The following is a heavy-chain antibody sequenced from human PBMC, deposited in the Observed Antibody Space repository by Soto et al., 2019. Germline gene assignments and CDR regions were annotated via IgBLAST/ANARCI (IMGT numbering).Heavy chain of an antibody. CDR1: GGTFRTYV. V-gene: IGHV3-23*01. CDR3: AKDVYPDGLWPFDF. J-gene: IGHJ4*02. CDR2: IVGNGDE. Sequence: GGPLRPLWAAPGGTFRTYVMSGISQPPGKGLEWVAGIVGNGDEYYADTVRGRFTISRDNSNNILYLQMYSLRAEDTAVYFCAKDVYPDGLWPFDFWGQGTQVHVS. D-gene: IGHD2-8*01.